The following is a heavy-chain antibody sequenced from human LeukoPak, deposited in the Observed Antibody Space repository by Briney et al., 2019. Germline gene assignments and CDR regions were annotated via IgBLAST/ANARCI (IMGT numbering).Heavy chain of an antibody. Sequence: PSETPSLTCTVSDGSISSYDWSWIRQPAGKGLEWIGRIYTSGSPTYNPSLKSRVTMSLGTSKKQFSLKLTSVTAADTAVYYCARLTSSWYQDWYFDLWGRGTLVTVSS. J-gene: IGHJ2*01. CDR2: IYTSGSP. CDR1: DGSISSYD. V-gene: IGHV4-4*07. D-gene: IGHD6-13*01. CDR3: ARLTSSWYQDWYFDL.